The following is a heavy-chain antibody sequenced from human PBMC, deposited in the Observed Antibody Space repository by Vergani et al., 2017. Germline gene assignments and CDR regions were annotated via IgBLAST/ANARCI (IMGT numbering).Heavy chain of an antibody. D-gene: IGHD5-18*01. J-gene: IGHJ4*02. Sequence: EVQLLESGGGLVQPGGSLRLSCAASGFTFSSYAMSWVRQAPGKGLEWVSAISGSGGSTYYADSVKGRFTISRDNSKNTLYLQMNSLRAEDTAVYYCARDRGYSYGYPYWGQGTLVTVSS. V-gene: IGHV3-23*01. CDR1: GFTFSSYA. CDR2: ISGSGGST. CDR3: ARDRGYSYGYPY.